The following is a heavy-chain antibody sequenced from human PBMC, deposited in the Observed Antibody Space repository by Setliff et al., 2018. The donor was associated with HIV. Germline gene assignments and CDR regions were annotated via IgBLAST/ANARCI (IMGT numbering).Heavy chain of an antibody. CDR1: GFPFNEYG. Sequence: GGSLRLSCAASGFPFNEYGMHGVRQAPGKGLEWVAVVWSDGSNKNYADSGKGRFTISRDSSENTVFLQMNNLSVEDTAMYYCARGQCSDGGCWYFDSWGQGTRVTVSS. V-gene: IGHV3-33*01. CDR2: VWSDGSNK. CDR3: ARGQCSDGGCWYFDS. J-gene: IGHJ4*02. D-gene: IGHD2-15*01.